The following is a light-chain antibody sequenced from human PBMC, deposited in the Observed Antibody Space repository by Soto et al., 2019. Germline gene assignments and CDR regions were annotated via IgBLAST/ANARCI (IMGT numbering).Light chain of an antibody. CDR3: QQYNKWPLFT. CDR2: GAS. CDR1: QSVSSN. J-gene: IGKJ3*01. Sequence: EVVMTQSPATLSVYPGERATLSCRASQSVSSNLAWYQLRPGQAPRLLIYGASTRATGIPARFSGSGSGTEFTLTISSLQSEDFALYYCQQYNKWPLFTFGPGTRVDIK. V-gene: IGKV3-15*01.